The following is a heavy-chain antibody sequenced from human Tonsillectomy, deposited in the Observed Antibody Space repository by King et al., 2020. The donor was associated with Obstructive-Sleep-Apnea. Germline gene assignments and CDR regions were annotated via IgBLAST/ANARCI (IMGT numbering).Heavy chain of an antibody. Sequence: QLQESGPGLVKPSETLSLTCTVSGGSISSSSYYWGWIRQPPGKGLEWIGRIYYSGGTYYNPTLQSRVTISVATSKNQFSLKLSSVTAADTAVYYCARLESGAFDIWGQGTMVTVSS. J-gene: IGHJ3*02. D-gene: IGHD1-1*01. CDR1: GGSISSSSYY. CDR3: ARLESGAFDI. V-gene: IGHV4-39*07. CDR2: IYYSGGT.